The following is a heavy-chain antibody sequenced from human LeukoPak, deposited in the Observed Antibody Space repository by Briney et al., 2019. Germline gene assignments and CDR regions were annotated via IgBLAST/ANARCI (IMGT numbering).Heavy chain of an antibody. CDR3: ARDAGGGYSSSWSFDY. J-gene: IGHJ4*02. CDR2: IWYDGSNK. Sequence: GRSLRLSCAASGFTFSSYGMHWVRQAPGKGLEWVAVIWYDGSNKYYADSVKGRFTIPRDNSKNTLYLQMNSLRAEDTAVYYCARDAGGGYSSSWSFDYWGQGTLVTVSS. V-gene: IGHV3-33*01. CDR1: GFTFSSYG. D-gene: IGHD6-13*01.